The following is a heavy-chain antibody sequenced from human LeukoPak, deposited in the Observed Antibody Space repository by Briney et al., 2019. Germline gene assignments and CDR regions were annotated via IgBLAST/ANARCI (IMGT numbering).Heavy chain of an antibody. Sequence: SETLSLTCAVYGGSFSGYYWSWIRQPPGKGLEWIGYIYYSGSTNYNPSLKSRVTISVDTSKNQFSLKLSSVTAADTAVYYCARGPGYCTNGICDSIGYWGQGTLVTVSS. CDR3: ARGPGYCTNGICDSIGY. CDR1: GGSFSGYY. D-gene: IGHD2-8*01. J-gene: IGHJ4*02. CDR2: IYYSGST. V-gene: IGHV4-59*08.